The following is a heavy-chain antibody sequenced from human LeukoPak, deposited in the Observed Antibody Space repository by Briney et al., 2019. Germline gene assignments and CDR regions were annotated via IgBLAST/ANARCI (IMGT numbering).Heavy chain of an antibody. CDR3: ARGTYYYDSSGYSGTDY. D-gene: IGHD3-22*01. CDR1: GYTFTGYY. V-gene: IGHV1-2*06. CDR2: INPNSGGT. J-gene: IGHJ4*02. Sequence: ASVKVSCKASGYTFTGYYMHWLRQAPGQGLEWMGRINPNSGGTNYAQKFQGRVTMTRDTSISTAYMELSRLRSDDTAVYYCARGTYYYDSSGYSGTDYWGQGTLVTVSS.